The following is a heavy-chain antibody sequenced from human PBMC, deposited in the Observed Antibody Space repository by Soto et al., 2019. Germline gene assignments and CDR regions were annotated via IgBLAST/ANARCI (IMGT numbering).Heavy chain of an antibody. CDR1: GYTFTGYY. CDR3: ASGYYDSSGFNAFDI. Sequence: VASVKVSCKASGYTFTGYYMHWVRQAPGQGLEWMGWINPNSGGTNYAQKFQGWVTMTRDTSISTAYMELSRLRSDDTAVYYCASGYYDSSGFNAFDIWGQGTMVTVSS. J-gene: IGHJ3*02. D-gene: IGHD3-22*01. CDR2: INPNSGGT. V-gene: IGHV1-2*04.